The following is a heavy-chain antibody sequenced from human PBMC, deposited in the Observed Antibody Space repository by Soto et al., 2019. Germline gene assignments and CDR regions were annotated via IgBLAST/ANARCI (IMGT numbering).Heavy chain of an antibody. CDR3: ARGLRFGDYNGMDV. Sequence: QVQLQESGPGLVKPSQTLSLTCAVSGGSISSGGYYCSWIRQHPGKGLEWIGYIYYIGSTYYNPSIKRRVTISVDTSKNQFSLKLSSVTAADTAVYYCARGLRFGDYNGMDVWGQGTTVTVSS. D-gene: IGHD3-10*01. CDR2: IYYIGST. CDR1: GGSISSGGYY. J-gene: IGHJ6*02. V-gene: IGHV4-31*11.